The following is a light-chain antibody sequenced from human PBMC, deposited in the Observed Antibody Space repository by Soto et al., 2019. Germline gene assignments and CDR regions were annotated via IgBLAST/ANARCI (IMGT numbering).Light chain of an antibody. Sequence: EIVLTQSPGTLSLSPGERATLSCRASESGSSSYLAWYKQKPGKSPRLLIYGASSRATGIPDRFSGSGSGTDFTLTISTLEPEDFAVYYCQQYGSSPLTFGGGTKVEIK. CDR2: GAS. J-gene: IGKJ4*01. CDR1: ESGSSSY. V-gene: IGKV3-20*01. CDR3: QQYGSSPLT.